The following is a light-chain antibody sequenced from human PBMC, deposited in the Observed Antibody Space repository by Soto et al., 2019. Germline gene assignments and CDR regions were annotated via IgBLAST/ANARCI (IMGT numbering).Light chain of an antibody. Sequence: EIVLTQSPATLSLSPGERATLSCRASQSVTKYLAWYQQKPGQAPRLLIYDTSNRATGIPARFSGSGSGTDFTLTINSLESEDSGIYYYQQRYNSLTFGGGTKVEIK. CDR3: QQRYNSLT. CDR1: QSVTKY. J-gene: IGKJ4*01. V-gene: IGKV3-11*01. CDR2: DTS.